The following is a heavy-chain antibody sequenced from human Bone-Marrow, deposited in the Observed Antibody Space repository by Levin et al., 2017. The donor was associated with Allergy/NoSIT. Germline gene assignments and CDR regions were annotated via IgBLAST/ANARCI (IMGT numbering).Heavy chain of an antibody. Sequence: GESLKFSCAASGFTVSRHYMSWVRQAPGKGLEWVSLIYSGGDTQYADSVKGRFTISRDNSKNTLYLQMNRLRADDTAVYYCARNGVGTAAGTPWGQGTLVTVSS. J-gene: IGHJ4*02. D-gene: IGHD6-13*01. CDR1: GFTVSRHY. CDR3: ARNGVGTAAGTP. V-gene: IGHV3-66*01. CDR2: IYSGGDT.